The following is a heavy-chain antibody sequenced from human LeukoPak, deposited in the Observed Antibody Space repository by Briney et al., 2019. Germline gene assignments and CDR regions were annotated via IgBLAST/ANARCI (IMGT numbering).Heavy chain of an antibody. J-gene: IGHJ4*02. CDR3: AKVGYSSGWDVDY. CDR1: GFIFSKYA. CDR2: ISGSGVYT. V-gene: IGHV3-23*01. Sequence: GGSLRLSCGASGFIFSKYAMSWVRQAPGKGLEWVSAISGSGVYTYYADSVKGRFTISRDNSKNTLYLQMNSLRAEDTAVYYCAKVGYSSGWDVDYWGQGTLVTVSS. D-gene: IGHD6-19*01.